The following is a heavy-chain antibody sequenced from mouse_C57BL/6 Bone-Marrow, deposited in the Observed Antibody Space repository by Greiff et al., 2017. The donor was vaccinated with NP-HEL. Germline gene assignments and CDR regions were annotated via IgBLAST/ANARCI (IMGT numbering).Heavy chain of an antibody. CDR1: GYTFTDYY. V-gene: IGHV1-26*01. D-gene: IGHD2-1*01. CDR2: LNPNNGGP. CDR3: ARRDGNYVSPIYYFDY. Sequence: EVQLQQSGPELVKPGASVKISCKASGYTFTDYYMNWVKQSPGKSLEWIGDLNPNNGGPSYTQKFKGKATLTVDKSSSTAYMELRSLTSEDSEVYYFARRDGNYVSPIYYFDYWGQGTTRTVSS. J-gene: IGHJ2*01.